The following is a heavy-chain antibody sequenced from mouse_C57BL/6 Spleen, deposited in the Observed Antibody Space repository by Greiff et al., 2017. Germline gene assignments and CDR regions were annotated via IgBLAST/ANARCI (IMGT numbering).Heavy chain of an antibody. D-gene: IGHD1-1*01. J-gene: IGHJ4*01. V-gene: IGHV1-81*01. CDR1: GYTFTSYG. CDR3: AALTTVVATKAMDY. Sequence: VQVVESGAELARPGASVKLSCKASGYTFTSYGISWVKQRTGQGLEWIGEIYPRSGNTYYNEKFKGKATLTADKSSSTAYMELRSLTSEDSAVYFSAALTTVVATKAMDYWGQGTSVTVSS. CDR2: IYPRSGNT.